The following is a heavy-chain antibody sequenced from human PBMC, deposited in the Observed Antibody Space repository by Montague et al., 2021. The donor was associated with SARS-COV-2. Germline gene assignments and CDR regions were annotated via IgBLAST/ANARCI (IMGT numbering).Heavy chain of an antibody. CDR3: AREDRWNWFDP. V-gene: IGHV4-59*01. Sequence: SETLSLTCTVSGGSIYSSYWSWIRQPPGKGLEWIGCIYYRGSTNYNPSLKTRVTISVDTSTNQFSLKLSSVTAADTAGYYCAREDRWNWFDPWGQGTLVIVSS. CDR1: GGSIYSSY. D-gene: IGHD5-24*01. J-gene: IGHJ5*02. CDR2: IYYRGST.